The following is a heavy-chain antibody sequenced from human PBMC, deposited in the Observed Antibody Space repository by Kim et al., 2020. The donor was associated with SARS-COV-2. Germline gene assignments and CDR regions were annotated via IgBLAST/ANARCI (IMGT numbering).Heavy chain of an antibody. Sequence: SETLSLTCTVSGGSISSGDYCWGWVRRPPGKGLEWIGSIFNTGKTFYNPSLESRVTISADTSKNQFSLRLASVTAADTSLYYCARRYYAGPGRYRGFDPWGQGIRVTVPS. CDR2: IFNTGKT. V-gene: IGHV4-39*01. D-gene: IGHD3-10*01. CDR1: GGSISSGDYC. CDR3: ARRYYAGPGRYRGFDP. J-gene: IGHJ5*02.